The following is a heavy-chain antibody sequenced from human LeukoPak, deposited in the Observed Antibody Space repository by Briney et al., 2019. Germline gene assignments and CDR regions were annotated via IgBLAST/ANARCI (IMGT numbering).Heavy chain of an antibody. V-gene: IGHV3-15*01. CDR3: TTDDNRGYCSGGSCFDY. Sequence: GGSLRLSCAASGFTFSNAWMSGVRQAPGKGLEGVGRIKSKTDGGTTDYAAPVKGRFTISRDDSKNTLYLQMNSLKTEDTAVYYCTTDDNRGYCSGGSCFDYWGQGTLVTVSS. J-gene: IGHJ4*02. CDR1: GFTFSNAW. D-gene: IGHD2-15*01. CDR2: IKSKTDGGTT.